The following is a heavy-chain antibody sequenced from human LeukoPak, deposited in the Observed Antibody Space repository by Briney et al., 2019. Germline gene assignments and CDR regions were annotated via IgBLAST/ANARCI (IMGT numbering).Heavy chain of an antibody. CDR3: AKDDPTGRYL. V-gene: IGHV3-30*02. J-gene: IGHJ4*02. CDR2: IHNYETTE. CDR1: GFTFSSFG. Sequence: PGGSLRLSCAASGFTFSSFGMHWVRQTPGKGREWVTFIHNYETTEYYADSVKGRFTISRDNSKNTVYLQMNSLRVEDAAVYYCAKDDPTGRYLWGQGTLVTVSS. D-gene: IGHD1-26*01.